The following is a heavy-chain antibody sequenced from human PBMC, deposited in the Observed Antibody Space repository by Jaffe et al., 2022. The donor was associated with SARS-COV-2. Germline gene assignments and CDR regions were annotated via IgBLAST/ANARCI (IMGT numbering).Heavy chain of an antibody. CDR2: ISSSGSTI. J-gene: IGHJ6*02. D-gene: IGHD6-13*01. Sequence: EVQLVESGGGLVQPGGSLRLSCAASGFTFSSYEMNWVRQAPGKGLEWVSYISSSGSTIYYADSVKGRFTISRDNAKNSLYLQMNSLRAEDTAVYYCARYSSSWYWHGMDVWGQGTTVTVSS. V-gene: IGHV3-48*03. CDR3: ARYSSSWYWHGMDV. CDR1: GFTFSSYE.